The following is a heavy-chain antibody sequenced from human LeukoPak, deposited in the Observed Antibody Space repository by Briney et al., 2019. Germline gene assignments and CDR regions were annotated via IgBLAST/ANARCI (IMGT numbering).Heavy chain of an antibody. J-gene: IGHJ4*02. D-gene: IGHD6-13*01. CDR1: GGSISSSSYY. V-gene: IGHV4-39*01. Sequence: SETLSLTCTVSGGSISSSSYYWGWIRQPPGKGLEWIGSIYYSGSTYCNPSLKSRVTISVDTSKNQFSLKLSSVTAADTAVYYCARLLGIAAAGYWGQGTLVTVSS. CDR2: IYYSGST. CDR3: ARLLGIAAAGY.